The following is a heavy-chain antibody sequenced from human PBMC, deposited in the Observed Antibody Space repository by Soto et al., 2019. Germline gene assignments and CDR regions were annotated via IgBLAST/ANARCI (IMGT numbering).Heavy chain of an antibody. Sequence: QVQLVQSGAEVKKPGASVKVSCKASGYTFTSYGISWVRQAPGQGLEWMGWISAYNGNTNYAQKLQCRVTMTTDTSTSTAYMELRSLRSDDTAVYYCARDLRFLEWLPRSSYYYYGMDVWGQGTTVTVSS. J-gene: IGHJ6*02. CDR1: GYTFTSYG. V-gene: IGHV1-18*01. D-gene: IGHD3-3*01. CDR2: ISAYNGNT. CDR3: ARDLRFLEWLPRSSYYYYGMDV.